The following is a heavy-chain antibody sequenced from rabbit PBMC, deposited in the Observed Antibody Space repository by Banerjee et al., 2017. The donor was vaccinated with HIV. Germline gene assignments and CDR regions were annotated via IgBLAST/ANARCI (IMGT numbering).Heavy chain of an antibody. CDR1: GFLFSSSYW. V-gene: IGHV1S40*01. Sequence: QSLEESGGDLVKPGASLTLTCTASGFLFSSSYWISWVRQAPGKGLEWIAFIYVDTSSNTRYASWVNGRFTISKTSSTTVTLQMTSLTAADTATYFCAREKYDDVGGFNLWGQGTLVTVS. CDR3: AREKYDDVGGFNL. J-gene: IGHJ4*01. D-gene: IGHD2-1*01. CDR2: IYVDTSSNT.